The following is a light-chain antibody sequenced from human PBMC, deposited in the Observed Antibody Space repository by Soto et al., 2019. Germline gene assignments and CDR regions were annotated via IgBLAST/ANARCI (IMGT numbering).Light chain of an antibody. CDR3: QHYQVGQPIA. CDR1: ESVSRN. Sequence: EIVMTQSPATLSVSPGERATLSCRASESVSRNLAWYQQKPGQAPRLLIYDASSRATGIPDRFSGSGSETDFTLTIGRLEPEDFALYYCQHYQVGQPIAFGRGTRLEIK. CDR2: DAS. V-gene: IGKV3D-15*01. J-gene: IGKJ5*01.